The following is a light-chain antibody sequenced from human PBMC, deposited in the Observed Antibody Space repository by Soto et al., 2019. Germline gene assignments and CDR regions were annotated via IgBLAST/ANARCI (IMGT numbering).Light chain of an antibody. V-gene: IGKV3-20*01. CDR2: GAS. CDR1: QSVSSNY. CDR3: QQYISSPWT. J-gene: IGKJ1*01. Sequence: EIVLTQSPGTLSLSPGERATLSCRASQSVSSNYLAWYQQKPGQAPRLLIHGASSRATGIPDRFSGSGSGTDFTLTISRLEPEDFAVYYCQQYISSPWTFGKGTKVEIK.